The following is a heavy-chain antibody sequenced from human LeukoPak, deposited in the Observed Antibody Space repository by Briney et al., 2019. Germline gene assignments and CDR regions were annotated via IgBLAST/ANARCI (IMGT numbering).Heavy chain of an antibody. CDR2: ISGRGGST. J-gene: IGHJ3*01. V-gene: IGHV3-23*01. D-gene: IGHD6-19*01. CDR3: AKDRSVAVANDAFDL. Sequence: GGSLRLSCAASGFTFSSYAMSWVPQAPGKGLEWVSAISGRGGSTYYADSVKGRFTISRDNSKNTLYLQMNSLRAEDTAVYYCAKDRSVAVANDAFDLWGQGTMVSVSS. CDR1: GFTFSSYA.